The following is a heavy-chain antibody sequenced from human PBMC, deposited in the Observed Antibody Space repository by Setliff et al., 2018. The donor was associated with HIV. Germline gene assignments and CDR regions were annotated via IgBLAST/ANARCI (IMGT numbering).Heavy chain of an antibody. V-gene: IGHV3-7*01. CDR1: GFTFSSYW. CDR3: ARGTSGYLIRAENFQH. Sequence: GSLRLSCAASGFTFSSYWMSWVRQAPGKGLEWVANIEQDGSEKYHVDSVKGRSTISRDNAKNSLYLQMNSLRAEDTAVYYCARGTSGYLIRAENFQHWGQGTLVTVSS. CDR2: IEQDGSEK. D-gene: IGHD3-22*01. J-gene: IGHJ1*01.